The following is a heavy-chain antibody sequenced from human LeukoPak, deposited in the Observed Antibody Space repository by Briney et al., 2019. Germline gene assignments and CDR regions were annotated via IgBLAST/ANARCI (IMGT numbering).Heavy chain of an antibody. CDR3: ARAVYCSNTSCRYYYYGMDV. CDR2: MNPNSGNT. CDR1: GYTFTSYD. J-gene: IGHJ6*02. Sequence: ASVKVSCKASGYTFTSYDINWVRQATGQGLEWMGWMNPNSGNTGYAQKFQGRVTMTRNTSISTAYMELSSLRSEDTAVYYCARAVYCSNTSCRYYYYGMDVWGQGTTVTVSS. D-gene: IGHD2-2*01. V-gene: IGHV1-8*01.